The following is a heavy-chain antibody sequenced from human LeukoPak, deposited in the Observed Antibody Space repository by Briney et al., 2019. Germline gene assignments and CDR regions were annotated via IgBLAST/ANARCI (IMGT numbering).Heavy chain of an antibody. Sequence: GRSLRLSCEASGFRFEDYGMQWVRQRPGKGVEYVAGMAWNSGRIGYADSVKGRFTISRDNAKNSLYLQMNSLRPEDTGIYYCAKEMVYTTSSLDSWGQGTQVTVSS. CDR2: MAWNSGRI. V-gene: IGHV3-9*01. CDR3: AKEMVYTTSSLDS. J-gene: IGHJ4*02. CDR1: GFRFEDYG. D-gene: IGHD2-8*01.